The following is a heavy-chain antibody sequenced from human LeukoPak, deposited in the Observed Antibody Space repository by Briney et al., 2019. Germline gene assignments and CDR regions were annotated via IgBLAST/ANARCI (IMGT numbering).Heavy chain of an antibody. D-gene: IGHD3-10*01. V-gene: IGHV4-59*12. CDR2: IYYSGST. J-gene: IGHJ4*02. CDR1: GGSISSYY. Sequence: SETLSLTCTVSGGSISSYYWSWIRQPPGKGLEWIGYIYYSGSTSYNPSLKSRVTISVDTSKKQFSLKLSSVTAADTAVYYCARGAITMVRGVHINFDYWGQGTLVTVSS. CDR3: ARGAITMVRGVHINFDY.